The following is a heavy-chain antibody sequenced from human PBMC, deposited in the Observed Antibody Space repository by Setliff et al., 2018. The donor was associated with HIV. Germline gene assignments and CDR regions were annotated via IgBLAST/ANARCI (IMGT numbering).Heavy chain of an antibody. V-gene: IGHV1-69*05. J-gene: IGHJ3*02. CDR1: GGTFGTYT. Sequence: SVKVSCKASGGTFGTYTISWVRQAPGQGLEWMGGIMPIFGTGNYAQKFQGRVTITTDESTSTAYMEPTSLRSEDTAVFYCARGGLAYYDSSGNDAFDIWGQGTMVTVSS. CDR3: ARGGLAYYDSSGNDAFDI. D-gene: IGHD3-22*01. CDR2: IMPIFGTG.